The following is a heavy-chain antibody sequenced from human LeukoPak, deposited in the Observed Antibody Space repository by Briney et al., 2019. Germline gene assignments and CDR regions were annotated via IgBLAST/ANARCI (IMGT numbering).Heavy chain of an antibody. V-gene: IGHV3-30-3*01. Sequence: GGSLRLSCAASGFTFSSYAMHWVRQAPGKGLEWVAVISYDGSNKYYADSVKGRFTISRDNSNNTLYLQMNSLRAEDTAVYYCARARIRYSGSYGGAFDIWGQGTMVTVSS. CDR3: ARARIRYSGSYGGAFDI. J-gene: IGHJ3*02. CDR2: ISYDGSNK. CDR1: GFTFSSYA. D-gene: IGHD1-26*01.